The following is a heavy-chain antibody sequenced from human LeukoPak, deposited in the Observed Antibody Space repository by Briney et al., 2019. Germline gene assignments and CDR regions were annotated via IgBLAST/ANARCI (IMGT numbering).Heavy chain of an antibody. D-gene: IGHD4-17*01. CDR2: ISAYNGNT. J-gene: IGHJ4*02. CDR1: GYTFTSYG. V-gene: IGHV1-18*01. Sequence: ASVKVSCKASGYTFTSYGISWVRQAPGQGLEWMGWISAYNGNTNYAQKLQGRVTMTRDMSTSTVYMELSSLRSEDTAVYYCARDRYGDYARRYFDYWGQGTLVTVSS. CDR3: ARDRYGDYARRYFDY.